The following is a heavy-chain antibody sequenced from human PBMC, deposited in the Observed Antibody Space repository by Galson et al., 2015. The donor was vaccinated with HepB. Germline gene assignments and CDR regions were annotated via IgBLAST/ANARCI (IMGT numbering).Heavy chain of an antibody. Sequence: SLRLSCAASGFTFSSYAMHWVRQAPGKGLEWVAVISYDGSNKYYADSVKGRFTISRDNSKNTLYLQMNSLRAEDTAVYYCARAPPHYYDSSGYIIWGQGTMVTVSS. CDR3: ARAPPHYYDSSGYII. D-gene: IGHD3-22*01. CDR1: GFTFSSYA. CDR2: ISYDGSNK. J-gene: IGHJ3*02. V-gene: IGHV3-30*04.